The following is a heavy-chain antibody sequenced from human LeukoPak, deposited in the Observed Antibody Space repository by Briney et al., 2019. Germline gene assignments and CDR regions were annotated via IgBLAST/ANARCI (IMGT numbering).Heavy chain of an antibody. J-gene: IGHJ5*02. D-gene: IGHD5-18*01. Sequence: PSQTLSLTCTVSGGSISSSPYYWGWIRQPPGKGLEWIGSIYYSGTTHYNPSLESRVTISVDTSKNQFSLKLASVTAADTAIYYCAKGAGGFSYYNWFDPWGQGTLVTVSS. CDR2: IYYSGTT. V-gene: IGHV4-39*07. CDR3: AKGAGGFSYYNWFDP. CDR1: GGSISSSPYY.